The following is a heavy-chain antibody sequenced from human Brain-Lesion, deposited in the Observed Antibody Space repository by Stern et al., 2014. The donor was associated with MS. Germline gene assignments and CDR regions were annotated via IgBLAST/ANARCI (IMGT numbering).Heavy chain of an antibody. J-gene: IGHJ4*02. V-gene: IGHV4-39*01. D-gene: IGHD1-26*01. CDR1: GGSISSSTYY. CDR3: ARHDSVPRPSQLYSARDRGPGYFDY. CDR2: IYYSGFT. Sequence: QLVESGPGLVKPSETLSLTCTVSGGSISSSTYYWVWIRQPPGKGLEWIGNIYYSGFTYYNPSLKSRVTLSVDMSKNQFSLKLSSVTAADTAIYYCARHDSVPRPSQLYSARDRGPGYFDYWGQGTLVTVSS.